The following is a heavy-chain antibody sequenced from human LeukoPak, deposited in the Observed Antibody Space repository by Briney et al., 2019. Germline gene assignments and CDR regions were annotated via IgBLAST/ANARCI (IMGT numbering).Heavy chain of an antibody. V-gene: IGHV1-46*01. CDR3: ARSSFYGSGYYFDY. J-gene: IGHJ4*02. Sequence: GASVKVSCKASGYTFTSYHMHWVRQAPGQGLEWMGIISPSGGSATYAQKSQGRVTMTRDTSTSTVYMEVRSLRSEDTAVYYCARSSFYGSGYYFDYWGQGTLVTVSS. CDR1: GYTFTSYH. CDR2: ISPSGGSA. D-gene: IGHD3-10*01.